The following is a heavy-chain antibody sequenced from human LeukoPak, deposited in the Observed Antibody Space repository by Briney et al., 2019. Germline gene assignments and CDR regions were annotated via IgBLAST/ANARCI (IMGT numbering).Heavy chain of an antibody. CDR1: GYSISSGYY. V-gene: IGHV4-38-2*02. D-gene: IGHD3-9*01. CDR2: IYYSGST. CDR3: ARHSTYYDILTGYSHFDH. J-gene: IGHJ4*02. Sequence: SETLPLTCTVSGYSISSGYYWGWIRQPPGKGLEWIGSIYYSGSTYYNPSLKSRVTISVDTSKNQFSLKLSSVTAADTAVYYCARHSTYYDILTGYSHFDHWGQGTLVTVSS.